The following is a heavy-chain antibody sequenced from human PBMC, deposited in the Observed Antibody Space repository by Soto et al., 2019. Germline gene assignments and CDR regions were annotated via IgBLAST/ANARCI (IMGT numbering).Heavy chain of an antibody. Sequence: EVRLVESGGGLAQPGGSLRLSCAASGFTFSSYAMNWVRQSPGKGLEWVSYISMSGTTMFYADSVKGRFTISRDNANKSLFLQMNSLRDEDTAMYYCARDAIGDATNWFDPWGQGTLVTVSS. J-gene: IGHJ5*02. CDR3: ARDAIGDATNWFDP. V-gene: IGHV3-48*02. CDR2: ISMSGTTM. CDR1: GFTFSSYA.